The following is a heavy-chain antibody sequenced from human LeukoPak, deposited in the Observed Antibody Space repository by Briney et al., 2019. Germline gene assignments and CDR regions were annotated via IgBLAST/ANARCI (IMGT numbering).Heavy chain of an antibody. CDR3: ARDSSSSNYYMDV. J-gene: IGHJ6*03. Sequence: SETLSLTCTVSGGSIRNYYWSWIRQPPGKGLEWIGYISYSGSTNYNPSLKSRVTISVDTSKNQFSLKLSSVTAADTAVYYCARDSSSSNYYMDVWGKGTTVTVSS. CDR2: ISYSGST. D-gene: IGHD6-6*01. CDR1: GGSIRNYY. V-gene: IGHV4-59*12.